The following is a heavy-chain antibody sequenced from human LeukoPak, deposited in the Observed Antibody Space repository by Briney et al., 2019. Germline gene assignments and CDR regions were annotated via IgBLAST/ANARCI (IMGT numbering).Heavy chain of an antibody. CDR2: IYYSGST. D-gene: IGHD3-9*01. V-gene: IGHV4-39*07. Sequence: KPSETLSLTCTVSGGSISSSSYYWGWIRQPPGKGLEWIGSIYYSGSTNYNPSLKSRVTMSVDTSKNQFSLKLSSVTAADTAVYYCARDGGVLRYFDWTSDAFDIWGQGTMVTVSS. CDR1: GGSISSSSYY. J-gene: IGHJ3*02. CDR3: ARDGGVLRYFDWTSDAFDI.